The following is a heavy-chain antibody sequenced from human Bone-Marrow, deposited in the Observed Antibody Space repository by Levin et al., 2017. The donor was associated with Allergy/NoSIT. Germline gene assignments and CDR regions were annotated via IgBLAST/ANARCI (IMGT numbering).Heavy chain of an antibody. Sequence: PGGSLRLSCAASGFAFSSFSMNWVRQAPGKGLEWVSSISSISSYLHYTDSVKGRFTISRDNAKNSLYLQMNSLRAEDTAVYYCLAPPGIEAGGTGWFDPWGQGTLVLVSS. CDR3: LAPPGIEAGGTGWFDP. D-gene: IGHD6-13*01. CDR1: GFAFSSFS. V-gene: IGHV3-21*01. J-gene: IGHJ5*02. CDR2: ISSISSYL.